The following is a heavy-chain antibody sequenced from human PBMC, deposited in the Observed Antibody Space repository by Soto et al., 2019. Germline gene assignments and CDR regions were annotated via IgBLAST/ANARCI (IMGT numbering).Heavy chain of an antibody. J-gene: IGHJ5*02. CDR3: ARDRVGGRPDIFDP. V-gene: IGHV1-69*01. D-gene: IGHD3-16*01. Sequence: QVQLVQSGAEVKKPGSSVKVSCKASGGTFSSYAISWVRQAPGQGLEWMGGIIPIFGTANYAQKFQGRVTITADESTSTAYMELSRLRSEDTAVYYCARDRVGGRPDIFDPWGQGTLVTVSS. CDR2: IIPIFGTA. CDR1: GGTFSSYA.